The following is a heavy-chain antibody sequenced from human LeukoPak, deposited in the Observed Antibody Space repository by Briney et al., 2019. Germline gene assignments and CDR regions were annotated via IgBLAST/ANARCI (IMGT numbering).Heavy chain of an antibody. Sequence: PSETLSLTCTVSGGSISSYYWSWIRQPPGKGLEWIGYIYYSGSTNYNPSLKSRVTISVDTSKNQFSLKLSSVTAVDTAVYYCARGSGGTIPGSYYGMDVWGQGTTVTVSS. CDR2: IYYSGST. CDR1: GGSISSYY. CDR3: ARGSGGTIPGSYYGMDV. V-gene: IGHV4-59*01. D-gene: IGHD1-14*01. J-gene: IGHJ6*02.